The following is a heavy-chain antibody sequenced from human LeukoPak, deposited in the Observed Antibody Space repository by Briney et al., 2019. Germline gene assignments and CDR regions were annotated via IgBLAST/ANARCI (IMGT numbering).Heavy chain of an antibody. CDR2: ISGTSNYI. V-gene: IGHV3-21*04. J-gene: IGHJ2*01. CDR3: AKHWTSGYWYFDL. D-gene: IGHD3/OR15-3a*01. Sequence: PGGSLRLSCAASGFTFNIYSMNWVRQAPGKGLEWVSSISGTSNYIYYADSVKGRFTISRDNSKNTLYLQMNSLRAEDTAVYYCAKHWTSGYWYFDLWGRGTLVTVSS. CDR1: GFTFNIYS.